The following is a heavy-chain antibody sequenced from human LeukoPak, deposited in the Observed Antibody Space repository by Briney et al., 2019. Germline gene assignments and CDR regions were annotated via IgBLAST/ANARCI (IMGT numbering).Heavy chain of an antibody. CDR1: GYTFTGYY. J-gene: IGHJ4*02. CDR2: INPNSGGT. CDR3: AXXXXXXXXXVVPAAITY. Sequence: ASVKVSCKASGYTFTGYYMHWVRQAPGQGLEWMGWINPNSGGTNYAQKFQGRVTMTRDTSISTAYMELSRLRSDDTAVYYCAXXXXXXXXXVVPAAITYWGQGTLVTVSS. V-gene: IGHV1-2*02. D-gene: IGHD2-2*01.